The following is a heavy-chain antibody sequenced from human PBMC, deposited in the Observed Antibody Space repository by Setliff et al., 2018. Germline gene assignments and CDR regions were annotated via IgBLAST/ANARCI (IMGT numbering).Heavy chain of an antibody. Sequence: ASVKVSCKASGYSLINYGITWVRQAPGLGLEWMGWISPYKSDTNYAQKFQGRVSMTTDTSTRTAYMELRSLRSDDTAVYYCARAPLMVVVPPDAHRFDPWGQGTLVTVSS. V-gene: IGHV1-18*01. J-gene: IGHJ5*02. CDR3: ARAPLMVVVPPDAHRFDP. CDR1: GYSLINYG. CDR2: ISPYKSDT. D-gene: IGHD2-2*01.